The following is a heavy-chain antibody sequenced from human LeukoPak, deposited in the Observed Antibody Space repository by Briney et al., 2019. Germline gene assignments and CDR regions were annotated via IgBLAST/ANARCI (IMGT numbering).Heavy chain of an antibody. D-gene: IGHD1-7*01. CDR1: GFTVSSNY. Sequence: PGGSLRLSCAASGFTVSSNYMSWVRQAPGKGLEWVSVIYSGGSTYYADSVKGRFTISRDNSKNTLYLQMNSLRAEDTAVYYCARDSPITGTTPWGQGTLVTVSS. J-gene: IGHJ5*02. V-gene: IGHV3-66*02. CDR2: IYSGGST. CDR3: ARDSPITGTTP.